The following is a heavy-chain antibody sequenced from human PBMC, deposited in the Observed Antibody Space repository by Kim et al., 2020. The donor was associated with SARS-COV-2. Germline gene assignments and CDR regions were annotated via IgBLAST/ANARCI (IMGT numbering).Heavy chain of an antibody. CDR3: ASLAAGYGLDV. CDR2: NT. V-gene: IGHV4-59*01. J-gene: IGHJ6*02. D-gene: IGHD6-13*01. Sequence: NTTYPPHLNTRVTISVATTKNPFSLKLNSVTAADTAVYYCASLAAGYGLDVWGQGTTVTVSS.